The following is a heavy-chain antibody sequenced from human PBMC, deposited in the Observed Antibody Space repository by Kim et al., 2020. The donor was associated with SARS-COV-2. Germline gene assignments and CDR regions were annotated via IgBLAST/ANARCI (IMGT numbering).Heavy chain of an antibody. J-gene: IGHJ4*02. D-gene: IGHD3-16*01. CDR3: AKRDTLTGRFDY. CDR1: AYTFTKSW. CDR2: IYPDNSDT. V-gene: IGHV5-51*01. Sequence: GESLKISCKGSAYTFTKSWIVWVRQMPGKGLEWMGIIYPDNSDTTYSPSFQGQVTISADRSISTAYLQWSSLKVSDTAMYHCAKRDTLTGRFDYWGQGTL.